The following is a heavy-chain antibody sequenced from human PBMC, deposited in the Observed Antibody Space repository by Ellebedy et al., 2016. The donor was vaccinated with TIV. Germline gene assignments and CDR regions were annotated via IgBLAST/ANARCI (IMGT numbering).Heavy chain of an antibody. CDR3: AMGGGPHFDWLLA. CDR2: IKQDGSEK. CDR1: GFSFRSYW. V-gene: IGHV3-7*01. Sequence: GESLKISCAASGFSFRSYWMSWVRQAPGKGLEWVANIKQDGSEKYYVDSVKGRFTISRDNAKNSLYLQMNSLRAEDTAVYYCAMGGGPHFDWLLAWGQGTLVTVSS. J-gene: IGHJ5*02. D-gene: IGHD3-9*01.